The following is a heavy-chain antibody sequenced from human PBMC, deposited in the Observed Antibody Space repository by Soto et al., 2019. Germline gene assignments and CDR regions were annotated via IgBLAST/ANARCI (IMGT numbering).Heavy chain of an antibody. V-gene: IGHV1-2*04. CDR1: GYTFTGYY. D-gene: IGHD6-19*01. CDR3: ARATVRYSSGWGGDYYYGMDV. Sequence: ASVKVSCKASGYTFTGYYMHWVRQAPGQGLEWMGWINPNSGGTNYAQKFQGWVTMTRDTSISTAYMELSRLRSDDTAVYYCARATVRYSSGWGGDYYYGMDVGAQGTTVT. CDR2: INPNSGGT. J-gene: IGHJ6*02.